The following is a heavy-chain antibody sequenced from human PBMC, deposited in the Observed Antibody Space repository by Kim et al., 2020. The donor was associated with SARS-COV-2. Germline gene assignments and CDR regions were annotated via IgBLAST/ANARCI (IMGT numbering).Heavy chain of an antibody. CDR3: AKARGYSGYDFVY. CDR1: GFTFDDYA. V-gene: IGHV3-9*01. Sequence: GGSLRLSCAASGFTFDDYAMHWVRQAPGKGLEWVSGISWNSGSIGYADSVKGRFTISRDNAKNSLYLQTNSLRAEDTALYYCAKARGYSGYDFVYWGQGTLVAVSS. CDR2: ISWNSGSI. J-gene: IGHJ4*02. D-gene: IGHD5-12*01.